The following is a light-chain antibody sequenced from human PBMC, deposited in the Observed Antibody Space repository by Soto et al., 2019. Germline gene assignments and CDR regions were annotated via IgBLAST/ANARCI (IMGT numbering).Light chain of an antibody. CDR2: GAS. V-gene: IGKV3-20*01. Sequence: ETVLTQSPDTLSLSPGERASLSCRASQSISSTYLAWYQQKPGQAPRFLIYGASNRATGIPDRFSGSESGTDFTLTISRLEPEDFAVYYCQQYGSSSMYTFGQGTKLEIK. CDR1: QSISSTY. CDR3: QQYGSSSMYT. J-gene: IGKJ2*01.